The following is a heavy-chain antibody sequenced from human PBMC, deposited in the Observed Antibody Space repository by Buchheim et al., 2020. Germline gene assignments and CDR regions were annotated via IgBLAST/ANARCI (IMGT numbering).Heavy chain of an antibody. J-gene: IGHJ4*02. Sequence: QVQLVQSGAEVKKPGSSVRVSCKTSGDTSSNYPINWVRQAPGQELEWMGGIIPLFVTANYAQKFQARVTITAAKSTNTAYMELRSLRSEDTAVYYCARQFASESTGYYFYYWGQGTL. D-gene: IGHD3-22*01. V-gene: IGHV1-69*06. CDR3: ARQFASESTGYYFYY. CDR2: IIPLFVTA. CDR1: GDTSSNYP.